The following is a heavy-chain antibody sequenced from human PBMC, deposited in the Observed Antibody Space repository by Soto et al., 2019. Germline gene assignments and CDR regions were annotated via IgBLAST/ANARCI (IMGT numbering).Heavy chain of an antibody. CDR2: ISPYNGNT. CDR3: ALVANYVTPTPQDV. V-gene: IGHV1-18*01. CDR1: GYIFVNYG. D-gene: IGHD3-16*01. Sequence: QVQLVQSGDEVKKPGASVKVSCKASGYIFVNYGIAWVRQAPGQGLEWMGWISPYNGNTHYATKVQGRLTMTTDTATSTANMDLGSLTSDDAAVYYCALVANYVTPTPQDVWGQGTTVTVSS. J-gene: IGHJ6*02.